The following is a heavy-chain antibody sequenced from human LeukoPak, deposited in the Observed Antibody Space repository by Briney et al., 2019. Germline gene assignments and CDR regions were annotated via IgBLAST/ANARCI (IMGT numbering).Heavy chain of an antibody. D-gene: IGHD1-7*01. V-gene: IGHV3-7*02. CDR3: ARKNYGGYFDY. Sequence: GGSLGLSCSASGFTFSAYWMSWVRQAPGKGLEWVASIKPDGSEKYYVDSVKGRFTISRDNAKNSLYLQMNSLRAEDTAVYYCARKNYGGYFDYWGQGTLVTVSS. CDR2: IKPDGSEK. CDR1: GFTFSAYW. J-gene: IGHJ4*02.